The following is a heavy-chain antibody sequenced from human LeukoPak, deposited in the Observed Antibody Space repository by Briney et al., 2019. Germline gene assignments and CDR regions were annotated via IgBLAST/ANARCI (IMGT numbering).Heavy chain of an antibody. J-gene: IGHJ2*01. CDR2: ISSRSGYI. CDR1: GFSFTSAW. V-gene: IGHV3-21*01. CDR3: ARSESTVTTEYFDL. Sequence: KTGGSLRLSCVASGFSFTSAWMVWVRQAPGKGLEWVSSISSRSGYINYVDSVRGRFTISRDNAKNSLYVQMNSLRAEDTAVYYCARSESTVTTEYFDLWGRGTLVTVSS. D-gene: IGHD4-17*01.